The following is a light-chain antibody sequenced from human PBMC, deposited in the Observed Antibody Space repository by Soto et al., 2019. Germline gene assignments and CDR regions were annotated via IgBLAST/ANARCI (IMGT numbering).Light chain of an antibody. Sequence: QSALTQPASVSGSPGQSIAISCTGTSSDIGTYDYVSWYQQLPGKAPKVLIYEVTYRPSGVSNRFSGSKSGNTASLTIAGLQAEDEADYYCNSYTRESTWVFGGGTKVTVL. V-gene: IGLV2-14*01. J-gene: IGLJ3*02. CDR1: SSDIGTYDY. CDR2: EVT. CDR3: NSYTRESTWV.